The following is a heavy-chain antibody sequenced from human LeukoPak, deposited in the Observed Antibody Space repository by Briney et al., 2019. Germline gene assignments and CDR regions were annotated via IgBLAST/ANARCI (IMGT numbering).Heavy chain of an antibody. CDR1: GFTFSSHG. V-gene: IGHV3-48*01. CDR3: ARVGIAVAGPFDY. D-gene: IGHD6-19*01. Sequence: PGGSLRLSCAASGFTFSSHGMNWVRQAPGKGLEWVSYISSSSSTIYYADSVKGRFTISRDNAKNSLYLQMNSLRAEDTAVYYCARVGIAVAGPFDYWGQGTLVTVSS. J-gene: IGHJ4*02. CDR2: ISSSSSTI.